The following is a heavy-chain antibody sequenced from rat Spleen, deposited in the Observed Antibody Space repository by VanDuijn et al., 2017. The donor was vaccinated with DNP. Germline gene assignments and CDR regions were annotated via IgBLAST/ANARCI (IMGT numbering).Heavy chain of an antibody. CDR1: GFTFSDYY. CDR2: IRYDGGST. Sequence: EVQLVESGGGLVQPGRSLKLSCAASGFTFSDYYIAWVRQAPTKGLEWVAYIRYDGGSTYYGDSVKGRFTISRDNAKSTLYLQMNSLRSEDMATYYWARPGYYSGGGFAYWGQGTLVTVSS. V-gene: IGHV5-22*01. D-gene: IGHD1-1*01. CDR3: ARPGYYSGGGFAY. J-gene: IGHJ3*01.